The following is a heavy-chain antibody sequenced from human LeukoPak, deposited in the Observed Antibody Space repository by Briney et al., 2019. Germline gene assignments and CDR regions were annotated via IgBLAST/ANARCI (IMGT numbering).Heavy chain of an antibody. D-gene: IGHD5-18*01. CDR2: INTNTGNP. Sequence: ASVKVSCKASGYTFTSYAMNWVRQAPGQGLEWMGWINTNTGNPTYAQGLTGRFVFSLDTSVSTAYLQISSLKAEDTAVYYCARGRAVRDLQLAGYWGQGTLVTVSS. CDR1: GYTFTSYA. CDR3: ARGRAVRDLQLAGY. J-gene: IGHJ4*02. V-gene: IGHV7-4-1*02.